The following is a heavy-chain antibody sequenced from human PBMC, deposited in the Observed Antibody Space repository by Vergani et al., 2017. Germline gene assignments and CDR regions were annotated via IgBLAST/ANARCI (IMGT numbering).Heavy chain of an antibody. J-gene: IGHJ5*02. CDR1: GGSISSSSYY. Sequence: QLQLQESGPGLVKPSETLSLTCTVSGGSISSSSYYWGWIRQPPGKGLEWIGSIYYSGSTYYNPSLKSRVTISVDTSKNQFSLSLSSVTAADTAVYYCASEDYNYWFDPWGRGTLVTVSS. D-gene: IGHD5-24*01. CDR2: IYYSGST. CDR3: ASEDYNYWFDP. V-gene: IGHV4-39*07.